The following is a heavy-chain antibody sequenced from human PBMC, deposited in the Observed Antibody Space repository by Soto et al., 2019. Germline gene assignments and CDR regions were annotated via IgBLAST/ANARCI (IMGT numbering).Heavy chain of an antibody. CDR3: VTAASIAVSGDDY. D-gene: IGHD6-19*01. J-gene: IGHJ4*02. Sequence: EVQLLESGGGLVQPGGSLRLSCAASGFTFSSYAMTWVRQAPGKGLEWVALILGGSGKAYYADSVKGRFTISRDNSKNSLYLQMNSLRAEDSAVYYCVTAASIAVSGDDYWGQGTMVTVSS. CDR2: ILGGSGKA. CDR1: GFTFSSYA. V-gene: IGHV3-23*01.